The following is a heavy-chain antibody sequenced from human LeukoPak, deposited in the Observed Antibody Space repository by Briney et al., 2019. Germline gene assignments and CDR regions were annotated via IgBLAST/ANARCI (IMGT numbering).Heavy chain of an antibody. CDR1: GFPFSSYA. CDR2: ISGSGIIT. D-gene: IGHD4-17*01. V-gene: IGHV3-23*01. Sequence: TGGSLRLSCAASGFPFSSYAMSWVRQGPGKGLEWVSAISGSGIITYYADSVKGRFTISRDNSKNTLYLQMNSLRAEDTAVYYCAKDEDLRHGHYSYFDYWGQGTLVTVSS. J-gene: IGHJ4*02. CDR3: AKDEDLRHGHYSYFDY.